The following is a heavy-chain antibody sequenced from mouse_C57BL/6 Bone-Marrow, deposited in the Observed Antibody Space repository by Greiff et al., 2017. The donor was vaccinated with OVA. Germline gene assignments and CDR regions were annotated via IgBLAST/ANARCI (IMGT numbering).Heavy chain of an antibody. CDR1: GYTFTSYW. CDR3: ARSRYYYGSRPYYFDY. CDR2: IDPSDSYT. Sequence: QVQLQQPGAELVMPGASVKLSCKASGYTFTSYWMHWVKQRPGQGLEWIGEIDPSDSYTNYNQKVKGKSTLTVDKSSSTAYMQLSSLTSEDSAVYYCARSRYYYGSRPYYFDYWGQGTTLTVSS. J-gene: IGHJ2*01. D-gene: IGHD1-1*01. V-gene: IGHV1-69*01.